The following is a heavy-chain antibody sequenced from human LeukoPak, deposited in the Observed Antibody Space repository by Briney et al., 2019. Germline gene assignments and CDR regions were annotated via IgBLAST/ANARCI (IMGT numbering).Heavy chain of an antibody. V-gene: IGHV1-18*01. J-gene: IGHJ4*02. CDR1: GGTFSSYA. D-gene: IGHD3-9*01. CDR2: ISAYNGDT. Sequence: ASVKVSCKASGGTFSSYAISWVRQAPGQGLEWMGWISAYNGDTNYAQEFQGRVTMTTDTSTSTAYMDLRSLRSDDTAVYYCARRYFDWDENLGLDYWGQGTLVTVSS. CDR3: ARRYFDWDENLGLDY.